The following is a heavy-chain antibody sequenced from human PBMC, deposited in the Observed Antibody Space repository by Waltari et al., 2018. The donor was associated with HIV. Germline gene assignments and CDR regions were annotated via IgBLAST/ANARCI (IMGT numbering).Heavy chain of an antibody. J-gene: IGHJ4*02. V-gene: IGHV1-3*05. Sequence: QVQLVQSGAEEKKPGASVKVSCKASGYTFTRHAMHWVRQAPGQRLEWMGWISTGSGNTRYSQKFQGRVTITKDTSASTAYMELSTLRSEDTAVYYCARDWGWADDYWGQGTLVTVS. CDR1: GYTFTRHA. CDR3: ARDWGWADDY. CDR2: ISTGSGNT. D-gene: IGHD6-19*01.